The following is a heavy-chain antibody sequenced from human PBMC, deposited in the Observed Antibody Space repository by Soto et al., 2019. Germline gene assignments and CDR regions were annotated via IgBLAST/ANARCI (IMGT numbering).Heavy chain of an antibody. CDR2: INPGGGRT. CDR1: GYTFTSYY. J-gene: IGHJ4*02. V-gene: IGHV1-46*01. Sequence: GASVKVSCKASGYTFTSYYIHWVRQAPGQGLEWVAMINPGGGRTKNAQMFQGRVTLTRDTSAGTVDMELSSLTSDDTAVYYCARGPSCGGDCYIFDYWGQGSLVTVSS. CDR3: ARGPSCGGDCYIFDY. D-gene: IGHD2-21*02.